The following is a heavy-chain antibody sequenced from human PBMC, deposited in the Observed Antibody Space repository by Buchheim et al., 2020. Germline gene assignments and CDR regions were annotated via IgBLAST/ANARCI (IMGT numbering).Heavy chain of an antibody. Sequence: QVQLVQSGAEVKKPGASVKVSCKASGYTFTSYDINWVRQATGQGLEWMGWMNPNSGNTGYAQKFQGRVTMTRNTSISTAYMELSSLRSEDTAVYYCAREKPPLGLESAYYYYYYGMDVWGQGTT. CDR1: GYTFTSYD. D-gene: IGHD3/OR15-3a*01. CDR3: AREKPPLGLESAYYYYYYGMDV. J-gene: IGHJ6*02. CDR2: MNPNSGNT. V-gene: IGHV1-8*01.